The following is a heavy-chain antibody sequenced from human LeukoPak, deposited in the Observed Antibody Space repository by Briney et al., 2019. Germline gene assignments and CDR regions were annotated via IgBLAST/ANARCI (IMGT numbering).Heavy chain of an antibody. CDR3: AKCEYQLLSSGLGYYYGMDV. CDR1: GFTFSSYA. V-gene: IGHV3-23*01. J-gene: IGHJ6*02. Sequence: QPGGSLRLSCAASGFTFSSYAMSWVRQAPGKGLEWVSAISGSGGSTYYADSVKGRFTISRDYSKNTLYLQMNSLRAEDTAVYYCAKCEYQLLSSGLGYYYGMDVWGQGATVTVSS. D-gene: IGHD2-2*01. CDR2: ISGSGGST.